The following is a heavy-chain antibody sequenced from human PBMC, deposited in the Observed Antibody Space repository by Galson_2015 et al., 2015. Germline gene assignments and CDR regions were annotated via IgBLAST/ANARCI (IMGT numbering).Heavy chain of an antibody. Sequence: SVKVSCKASGYTFTSYYMHWVRQAPGQGLEWMGIINPSGGSTSYAQKFQGRVTMTRNTSISTAYMELSSLRSDDTAVYYCARFGSSEDYWGQGTLVTVSS. J-gene: IGHJ4*02. CDR2: INPSGGST. V-gene: IGHV1-46*01. CDR3: ARFGSSEDY. CDR1: GYTFTSYY. D-gene: IGHD3-16*01.